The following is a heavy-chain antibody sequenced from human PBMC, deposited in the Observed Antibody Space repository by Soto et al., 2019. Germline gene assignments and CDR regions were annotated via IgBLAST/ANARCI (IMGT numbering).Heavy chain of an antibody. Sequence: QVPLQQSGLGVVKPSQTLSLTCAISGDSVSSNSAAWSWIRQSPSRSREWLGRTFHRAKWYYDYAMSVMSRITSTPDTSKNQFSLLLSSVTTEDTAVYYCASDGGSYGNSYSIDVWGQGTTVTVSS. D-gene: IGHD1-26*01. J-gene: IGHJ6*02. CDR1: GDSVSSNSAA. V-gene: IGHV6-1*01. CDR3: ASDGGSYGNSYSIDV. CDR2: TFHRAKWYY.